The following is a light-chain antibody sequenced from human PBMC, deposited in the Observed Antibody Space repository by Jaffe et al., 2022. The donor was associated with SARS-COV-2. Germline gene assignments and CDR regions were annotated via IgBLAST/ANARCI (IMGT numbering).Light chain of an antibody. Sequence: QSALTQPASVSGSPGQSITISCTGTSGDVGRYNFVSWYQQHPGKAPKLIIYDVSNRPSGVPDRFSGSKSGNTASLTVSGLQAEDEADYFCTSYTGRSNLDVVFGGGTKLTVL. CDR2: DVS. CDR1: SGDVGRYNF. J-gene: IGLJ2*01. V-gene: IGLV2-14*03. CDR3: TSYTGRSNLDVV.